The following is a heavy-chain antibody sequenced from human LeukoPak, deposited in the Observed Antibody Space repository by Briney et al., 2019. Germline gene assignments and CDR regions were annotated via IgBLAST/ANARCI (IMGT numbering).Heavy chain of an antibody. J-gene: IGHJ4*02. Sequence: SETLSLTCTVSGGSISSYYWSWIRQPPGKGLEWIGYIYYSGSTNYNPSLKSRVTISVDTSRNQFSLKLSSVTAADTAVYYCASSTGRDFDYWGQGTLVTVSS. CDR2: IYYSGST. D-gene: IGHD3-10*01. V-gene: IGHV4-59*01. CDR1: GGSISSYY. CDR3: ASSTGRDFDY.